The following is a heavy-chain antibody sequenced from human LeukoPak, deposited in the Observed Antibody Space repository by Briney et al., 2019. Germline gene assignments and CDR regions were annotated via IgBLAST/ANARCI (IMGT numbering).Heavy chain of an antibody. Sequence: GASVKVSCNASGYTFSTNGISWVRQAPGQGLEWMGWISAYNGNTNYAQKLQGRVTMTTDTSTSTAYMELRSLRSDDTAVYYCARDRGRAPFDPWGQGTLVTVSS. CDR3: ARDRGRAPFDP. CDR1: GYTFSTNG. D-gene: IGHD3-10*01. V-gene: IGHV1-18*01. CDR2: ISAYNGNT. J-gene: IGHJ5*02.